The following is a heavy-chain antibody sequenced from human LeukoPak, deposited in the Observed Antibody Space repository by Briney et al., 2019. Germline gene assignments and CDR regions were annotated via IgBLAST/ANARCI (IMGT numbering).Heavy chain of an antibody. J-gene: IGHJ4*02. CDR2: ISGSGGST. V-gene: IGHV3-23*01. CDR1: GFTFSSYA. CDR3: AKGGQFSYYYGSGTPLDY. Sequence: GGSLRLSCAASGFTFSSYAMSWVRQAPGKGLEWVSAISGSGGSTYYADSVKGRFTISRDNSKNTLYLQMNSLRAEDTAVYYCAKGGQFSYYYGSGTPLDYWAREPWSPSPQ. D-gene: IGHD3-10*01.